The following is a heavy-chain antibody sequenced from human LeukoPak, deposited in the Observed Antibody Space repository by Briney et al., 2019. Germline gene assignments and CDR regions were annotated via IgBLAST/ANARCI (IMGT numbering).Heavy chain of an antibody. V-gene: IGHV4-59*12. CDR1: GGSISSYY. Sequence: SETLSLTCTVSGGSISSYYWSRIRQPPGKGLEWIGYIYYSGSTNYNPSLKSRVTMSVDTSKNQFSLKLSSVTAADTAVYYCAGAPTGTGNFQHWGQGTLVTVSS. D-gene: IGHD1-1*01. CDR2: IYYSGST. J-gene: IGHJ1*01. CDR3: AGAPTGTGNFQH.